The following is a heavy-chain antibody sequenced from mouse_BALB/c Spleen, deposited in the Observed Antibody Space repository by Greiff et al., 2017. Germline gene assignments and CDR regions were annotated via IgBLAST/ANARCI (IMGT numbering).Heavy chain of an antibody. Sequence: EVQLQESGPGLVKPSQSLSLTCTVTGYLITSDYAWNWIRQFPGNKLEWMGYISYSGSTSYNPSLKSRISITRDTSKNQFFLQLNSVTTEDTATYYCALFITTGYWYFDVWGAGTTVTVSS. CDR2: ISYSGST. CDR1: GYLITSDYA. V-gene: IGHV3-2*02. J-gene: IGHJ1*01. D-gene: IGHD1-2*01. CDR3: ALFITTGYWYFDV.